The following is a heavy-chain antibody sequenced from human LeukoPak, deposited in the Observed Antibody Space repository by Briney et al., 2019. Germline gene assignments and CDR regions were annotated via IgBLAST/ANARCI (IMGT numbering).Heavy chain of an antibody. Sequence: GGSLRLSCAASGFTVSSNYMSWVRQSPGKGLEWVSVVYSGGSTYYTDSVKGRFTISRDNSKNTLYPQMNSLRAEDTAVYYCATTYCSSTSCYPYYFDYWGQGTLVTVSS. CDR2: VYSGGST. D-gene: IGHD2-2*01. CDR1: GFTVSSNY. J-gene: IGHJ4*02. V-gene: IGHV3-53*01. CDR3: ATTYCSSTSCYPYYFDY.